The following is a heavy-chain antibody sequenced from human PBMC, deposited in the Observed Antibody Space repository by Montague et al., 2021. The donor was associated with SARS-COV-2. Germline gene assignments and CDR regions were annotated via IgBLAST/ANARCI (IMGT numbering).Heavy chain of an antibody. D-gene: IGHD3-9*01. J-gene: IGHJ4*02. CDR3: ARIRDYDILTGSYSGFDY. V-gene: IGHV2-70*01. Sequence: PALVTPTQTLTLTCTFSGFSLSTSGMCVSWIRQPPGKALEWLALXDCDDDKYYSTSLKTRLTTSKDTSKNQVVLTMTNMDPVDTATYYCARIRDYDILTGSYSGFDYWGQGTLVTVSS. CDR1: GFSLSTSGMC. CDR2: XDCDDDK.